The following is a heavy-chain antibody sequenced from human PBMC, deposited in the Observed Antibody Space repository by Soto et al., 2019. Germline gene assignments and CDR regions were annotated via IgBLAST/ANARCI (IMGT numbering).Heavy chain of an antibody. CDR2: ITYSGNT. D-gene: IGHD2-8*01. CDR3: VRGGSCTNGVCSVFDY. CDR1: GGSVSSVGYY. J-gene: IGHJ4*02. Sequence: TLYLTCTVSGGSVSSVGYYWSWIRQHPGKGLEWIGYITYSGNTYYNPSLESRVTMSADTSKNQFSLKLSSVTAADTAVYFCVRGGSCTNGVCSVFDYWGQGTLVTVSS. V-gene: IGHV4-31*03.